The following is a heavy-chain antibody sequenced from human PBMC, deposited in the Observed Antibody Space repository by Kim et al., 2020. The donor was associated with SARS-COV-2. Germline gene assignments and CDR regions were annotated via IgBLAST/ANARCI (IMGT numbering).Heavy chain of an antibody. J-gene: IGHJ5*02. CDR1: GFTFSSYS. V-gene: IGHV3-21*01. Sequence: GGSLRLSCAASGFTFSSYSMNWVRQAPGKGLEWVSSISSSSSYIYYADSVKGRFTISRDNAKNSLYLQMNSLRAEDTAVYYCARTGVVVVPAAGGWFDPWGQGTLVTVSS. D-gene: IGHD2-2*01. CDR2: ISSSSSYI. CDR3: ARTGVVVVPAAGGWFDP.